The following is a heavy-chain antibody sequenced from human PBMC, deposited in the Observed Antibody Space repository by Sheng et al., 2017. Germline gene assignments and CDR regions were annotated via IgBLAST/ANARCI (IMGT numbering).Heavy chain of an antibody. D-gene: IGHD6-6*01. V-gene: IGHV3-33*01. CDR2: IWYDGSNK. CDR3: ARVSDGLSSIAARHYYYYYGMDV. Sequence: QVQLVESGGGVVQPGRSLRLSCAASGFTFSSYGMHWVRQAPGKGLEWVAVIWYDGSNKYYADSVKGRFTISRDNSKNTLYLQMNSLRAEDTAVYYCARVSDGLSSIAARHYYYYYGMDVWGQGP. J-gene: IGHJ6*02. CDR1: GFTFSSYG.